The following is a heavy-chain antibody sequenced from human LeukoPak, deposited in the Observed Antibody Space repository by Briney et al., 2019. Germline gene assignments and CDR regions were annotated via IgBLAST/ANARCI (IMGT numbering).Heavy chain of an antibody. CDR1: GFTFSGYW. J-gene: IGHJ4*02. V-gene: IGHV3-74*01. CDR3: VKRSYSGTYYYDY. Sequence: GGSLRLSCAASGFTFSGYWMHWVRQAPGKGLVWVSQINNDGTTTNYADSVKGRFTISRDNAKNTLFLQMNSLRAEDTAVFYCVKRSYSGTYYYDYWGQGTLVTVSS. D-gene: IGHD5-12*01. CDR2: INNDGTTT.